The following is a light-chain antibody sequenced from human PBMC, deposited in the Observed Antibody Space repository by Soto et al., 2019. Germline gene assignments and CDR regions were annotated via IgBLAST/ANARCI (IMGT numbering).Light chain of an antibody. CDR1: SSDVGFYNY. V-gene: IGLV2-14*01. CDR3: SSYRSSTNYV. CDR2: EVS. Sequence: QSALTQPTSVSGSPGQSITISCTGTSSDVGFYNYVSWYQQHPGKAPKLRIYEVSNRPSGVSNRFSGSKSGNTASLTISGLQADDEADYYCSSYRSSTNYVFGTGTKLTVL. J-gene: IGLJ1*01.